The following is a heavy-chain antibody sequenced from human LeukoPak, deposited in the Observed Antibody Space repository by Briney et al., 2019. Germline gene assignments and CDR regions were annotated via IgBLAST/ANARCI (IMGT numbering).Heavy chain of an antibody. J-gene: IGHJ4*02. Sequence: PSGTLSLTCTVSGGSINSGTYYWGWIRQPPGKGLEWIASMYHDGRTSYNPSLESRVTISIDTSTNQFSLKLSSVTAADAAVYYCASDHKSITMRKGQYFDYWGQGVLVTVS. V-gene: IGHV4-39*01. CDR3: ASDHKSITMRKGQYFDY. D-gene: IGHD1-14*01. CDR2: MYHDGRT. CDR1: GGSINSGTYY.